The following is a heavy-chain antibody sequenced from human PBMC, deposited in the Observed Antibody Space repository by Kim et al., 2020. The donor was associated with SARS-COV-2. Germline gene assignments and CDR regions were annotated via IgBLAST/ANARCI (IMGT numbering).Heavy chain of an antibody. Sequence: KGRFTISRDNSKDTLYLQMNSLRAEDTAVYYCAKLLPDYYGSGSQDHFDYWGQGTLVTVSS. CDR3: AKLLPDYYGSGSQDHFDY. V-gene: IGHV3-23*01. D-gene: IGHD3-10*01. J-gene: IGHJ4*02.